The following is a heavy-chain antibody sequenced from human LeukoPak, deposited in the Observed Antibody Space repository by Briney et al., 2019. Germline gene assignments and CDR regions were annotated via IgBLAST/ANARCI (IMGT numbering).Heavy chain of an antibody. V-gene: IGHV1-2*02. CDR2: ITPNSGGT. J-gene: IGHJ6*03. CDR3: AREAYDSGSFRTDYYYMDV. CDR1: GYTFTVYY. Sequence: ASVKVSCKASGYTFTVYYIHWLRQAPGQGPEWMGWITPNSGGTNYAQRFQGRVTMTRDTSISTAYMELSRLRSDDTAVYYCAREAYDSGSFRTDYYYMDVWGKGTTVTISS. D-gene: IGHD3-10*01.